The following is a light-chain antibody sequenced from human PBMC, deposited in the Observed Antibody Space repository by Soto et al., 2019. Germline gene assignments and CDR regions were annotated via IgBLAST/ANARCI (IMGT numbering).Light chain of an antibody. J-gene: IGKJ4*01. CDR1: QSVTRF. Sequence: EIVLTQSPATLSLSPGERATLSCRASQSVTRFLAWYQQKPGQAPRLLIYDASKRATGIPARFSGSGSGTDFSLTIGSLEPEDFAVYYCQQSNYWPLTFCGGTKVEIK. V-gene: IGKV3-11*01. CDR3: QQSNYWPLT. CDR2: DAS.